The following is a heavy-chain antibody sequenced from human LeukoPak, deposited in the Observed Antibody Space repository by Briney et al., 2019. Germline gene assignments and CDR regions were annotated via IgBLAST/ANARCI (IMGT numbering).Heavy chain of an antibody. J-gene: IGHJ6*03. CDR1: GYTFTGYY. D-gene: IGHD6-6*01. CDR2: INPKSGGT. V-gene: IGHV1-2*02. CDR3: ARDSRSSWFYYYYMDV. Sequence: GASVKVSCKASGYTFTGYYMHWVRQAPGQGLEWMGWINPKSGGTNYAQKFQGRVTMTRDTSISTAYMELSRLRSDDTAVYYCARDSRSSWFYYYYMDVWGKGTTVTVSS.